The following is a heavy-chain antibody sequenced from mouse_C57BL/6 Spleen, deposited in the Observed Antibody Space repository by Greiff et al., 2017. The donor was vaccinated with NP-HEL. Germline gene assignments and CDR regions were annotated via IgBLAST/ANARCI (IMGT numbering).Heavy chain of an antibody. Sequence: VQLQQSGPELVKPGASVKISCKASGYAFSSSWMNWVKQRPGKGLEWIGRIYPGDGDTNYTGKFTGKAPLTADKTSSKAYMQRSSLTSEDSAVYFCARSGDYYGSSYSYYFDYWGQGTTLTVSA. D-gene: IGHD1-1*01. CDR2: IYPGDGDT. CDR1: GYAFSSSW. J-gene: IGHJ2*01. V-gene: IGHV1-82*01. CDR3: ARSGDYYGSSYSYYFDY.